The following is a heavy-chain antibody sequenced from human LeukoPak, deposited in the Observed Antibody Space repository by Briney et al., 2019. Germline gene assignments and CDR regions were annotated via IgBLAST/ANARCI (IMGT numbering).Heavy chain of an antibody. CDR1: GYTFTGYY. CDR2: INPNSGGT. D-gene: IGHD5-12*01. V-gene: IGHV1-2*02. J-gene: IGHJ4*02. Sequence: ASVRVSCKASGYTFTGYYMHWVRQAPGQGLEWMGWINPNSGGTNYAQKFQGRVTTTRDTSISTAYMELSRLRSDDTAVYYCAREYSGYEIDYWGQGTLVTVSS. CDR3: AREYSGYEIDY.